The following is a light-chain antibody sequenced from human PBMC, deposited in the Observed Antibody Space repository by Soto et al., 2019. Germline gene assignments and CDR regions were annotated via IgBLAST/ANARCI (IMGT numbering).Light chain of an antibody. J-gene: IGKJ5*01. CDR3: QQYNSYSYT. CDR2: DAY. V-gene: IGKV1-5*01. Sequence: DTQMTQSPSSLSASVGDRVTITCRASETISTCLNWYQQKPGKAHKLLIYDAYSLESGVQSRFSGSGSGTEFTLTIRSLQPDDFATYYCQQYNSYSYTFGQGTRLEIK. CDR1: ETISTC.